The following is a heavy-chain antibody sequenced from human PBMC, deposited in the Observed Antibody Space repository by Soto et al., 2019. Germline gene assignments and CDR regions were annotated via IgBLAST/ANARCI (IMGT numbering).Heavy chain of an antibody. D-gene: IGHD6-19*01. CDR1: GFIFSHYA. Sequence: LRLSCEACGFIFSHYAMSWVRDAAEKGVELVSTVAYNGDPYYPDSVKGRVTITRDKSRSTVTLQMSSLRSEDTAVYFCANTRSTAVTSGTRTFDYWGQGTLVTVSS. J-gene: IGHJ4*02. CDR3: ANTRSTAVTSGTRTFDY. V-gene: IGHV3-23*01. CDR2: VAYNGDP.